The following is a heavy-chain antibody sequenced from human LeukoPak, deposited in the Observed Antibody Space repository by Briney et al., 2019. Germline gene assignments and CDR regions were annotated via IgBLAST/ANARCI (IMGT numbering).Heavy chain of an antibody. J-gene: IGHJ5*02. CDR2: IYNSGST. CDR1: GGSISSYY. V-gene: IGHV4-59*01. CDR3: VKDGSGSYYNWFDP. D-gene: IGHD1-26*01. Sequence: PSETLSLTCTVSGGSISSYYWNWIRQPPGKGLEGIGHIYNSGSTNYNPSLKSRVTISVDTSKNQFSLKLSSVTAADTAVYYCVKDGSGSYYNWFDPWGQGTLVTVSS.